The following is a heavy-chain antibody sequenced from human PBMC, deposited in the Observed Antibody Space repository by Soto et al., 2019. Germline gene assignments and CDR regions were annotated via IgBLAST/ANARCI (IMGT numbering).Heavy chain of an antibody. J-gene: IGHJ4*02. CDR1: GYIFTNFG. Sequence: QIHLVQSGGEVKKPGASVRVSCKASGYIFTNFGIIWVRQAPGQRLEWMGWINPDNGNTNYAQKFQGRVTMTADTLSTTADMELRSLRSDDTAIYYCARGDIYGYLGYWGQGTLVTVSS. CDR2: INPDNGNT. D-gene: IGHD5-18*01. CDR3: ARGDIYGYLGY. V-gene: IGHV1-18*01.